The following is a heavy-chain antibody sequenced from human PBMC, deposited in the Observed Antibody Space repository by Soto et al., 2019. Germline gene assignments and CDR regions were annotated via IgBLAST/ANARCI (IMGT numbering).Heavy chain of an antibody. D-gene: IGHD3-3*01. J-gene: IGHJ5*02. CDR3: ARAYDFWSDSHYNWFDP. Sequence: SETLSLTCTVSGGSISSYYWSWIRQPPGKGLEWIGYIYYSGSTNYNPSLKSRVTISVDTSKNQFSLKLSSVTAADTAVYYCARAYDFWSDSHYNWFDPWGQGTLVTVSS. CDR1: GGSISSYY. V-gene: IGHV4-59*01. CDR2: IYYSGST.